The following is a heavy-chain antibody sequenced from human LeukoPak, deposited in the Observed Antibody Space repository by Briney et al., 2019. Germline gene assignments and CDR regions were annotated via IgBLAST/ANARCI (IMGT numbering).Heavy chain of an antibody. Sequence: GGSLRLSCAASGFTFSSYWMSWVRRAPGKGLERVASINQDGSDKYYVDSVKGRFTISRDNAKNSVYLQMNSLRAEDTAVYYCARPIVNAFDIWGQGTMVTVSS. CDR2: INQDGSDK. CDR1: GFTFSSYW. J-gene: IGHJ3*02. V-gene: IGHV3-7*01. D-gene: IGHD1-26*01. CDR3: ARPIVNAFDI.